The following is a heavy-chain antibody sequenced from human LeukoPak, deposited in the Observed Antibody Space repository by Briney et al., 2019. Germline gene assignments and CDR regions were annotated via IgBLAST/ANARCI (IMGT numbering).Heavy chain of an antibody. CDR3: ASENSSSWTIDY. D-gene: IGHD6-13*01. CDR1: GGSISSGGYY. V-gene: IGHV4-31*03. Sequence: TLSLTCXVSGGSISSGGYYWSWIRQHPGKGLEWIGYIYYSGSTYYNPSLKSRVTISVDTSKNQFSLKLSSVTAADTAVYYCASENSSSWTIDYWGQGTLVTVSS. CDR2: IYYSGST. J-gene: IGHJ4*02.